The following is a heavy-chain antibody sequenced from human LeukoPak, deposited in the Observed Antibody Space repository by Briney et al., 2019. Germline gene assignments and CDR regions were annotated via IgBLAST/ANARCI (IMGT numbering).Heavy chain of an antibody. CDR2: ISGSGSST. Sequence: PGGSLRLSCAASGFTVSSNYMSWVRQAPGKGLEWVSAISGSGSSTNYADSVKGRFTISRDNSKNTLYLQMNSLRAEDTAVYYCAKEYPTWVGYNWFDPWGQGTLVTVSS. D-gene: IGHD1-26*01. CDR1: GFTVSSNY. J-gene: IGHJ5*02. CDR3: AKEYPTWVGYNWFDP. V-gene: IGHV3-23*01.